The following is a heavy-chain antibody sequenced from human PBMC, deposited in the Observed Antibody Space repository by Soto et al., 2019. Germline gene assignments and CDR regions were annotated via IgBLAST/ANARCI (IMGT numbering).Heavy chain of an antibody. V-gene: IGHV3-23*01. D-gene: IGHD1-26*01. J-gene: IGHJ4*02. CDR2: ISGSGGST. CDR3: AKFLLRGATPGYFDY. Sequence: GESLGLSCAAPRFTVSSYAMSWVRQAPEKGLEWVSAISGSGGSTYYADSVKGRFTISRDNSKNTLYLQMNSLRAEDTAVYYCAKFLLRGATPGYFDYWGQGTLVTASS. CDR1: RFTVSSYA.